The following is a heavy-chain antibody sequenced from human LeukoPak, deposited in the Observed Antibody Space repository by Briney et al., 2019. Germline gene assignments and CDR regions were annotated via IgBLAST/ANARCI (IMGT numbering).Heavy chain of an antibody. CDR1: GFTFSSYG. CDR3: AKDVRGYSGYGLYYYYGMDV. J-gene: IGHJ6*02. Sequence: GRSLRLSCAASGFTFSSYGMHWVRQSPGKGLEWVAVISYDGSNKYYADSVKGRFTISRDNSKNTLYLQMNSLRAEDTAVYYCAKDVRGYSGYGLYYYYGMDVWGQGTTVTVSS. CDR2: ISYDGSNK. D-gene: IGHD5-12*01. V-gene: IGHV3-30*18.